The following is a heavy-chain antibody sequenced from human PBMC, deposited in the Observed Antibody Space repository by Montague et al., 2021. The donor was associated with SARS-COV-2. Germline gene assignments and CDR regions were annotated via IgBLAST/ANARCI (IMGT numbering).Heavy chain of an antibody. CDR2: INHSGST. V-gene: IGHV4-34*01. D-gene: IGHD3-22*01. CDR1: GGSVSDYY. J-gene: IGHJ5*02. CDR3: ARGPRITMIVVVITDIWFDP. Sequence: SEILSLTCAVYGGSVSDYYWSWIRQPPGKGLEWIGEINHSGSTNXNPSLKSRVTTSVDTSKNQFSLKLTSVTAADTAVYYCARGPRITMIVVVITDIWFDPWGQGTLVTVSS.